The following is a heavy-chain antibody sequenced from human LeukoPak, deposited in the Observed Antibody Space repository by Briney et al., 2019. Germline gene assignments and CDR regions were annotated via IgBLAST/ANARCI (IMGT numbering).Heavy chain of an antibody. Sequence: GGSLRLSCAASGFRLDSYDMNWVRQAPGKGLEWVSLIGVGGNSVKYYADSVKGRFTVSRDSATIYLQMNSLSDEDTAVYYCTRDLDYYASDTYYDAFDIWGQGTMVTVSS. CDR1: GFRLDSYD. CDR3: TRDLDYYASDTYYDAFDI. V-gene: IGHV3-48*02. D-gene: IGHD3-10*01. J-gene: IGHJ3*02. CDR2: IGVGGNSVK.